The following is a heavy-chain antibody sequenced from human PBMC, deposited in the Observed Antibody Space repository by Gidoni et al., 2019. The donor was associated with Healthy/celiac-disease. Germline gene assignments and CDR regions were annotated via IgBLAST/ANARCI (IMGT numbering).Heavy chain of an antibody. J-gene: IGHJ4*02. CDR3: ARETSTIFGVVINYYFDY. V-gene: IGHV1-18*04. Sequence: QVQLVQSGAAVKKPGASVKVSSKASGYTFTSYGISWVRQAPGQGLEWMGWISAYNGNTNYAQKLQGRVTMTTDTSTSTAYMELRSLRSDDTAVYYCARETSTIFGVVINYYFDYWGQGTLVTVSS. D-gene: IGHD3-3*01. CDR1: GYTFTSYG. CDR2: ISAYNGNT.